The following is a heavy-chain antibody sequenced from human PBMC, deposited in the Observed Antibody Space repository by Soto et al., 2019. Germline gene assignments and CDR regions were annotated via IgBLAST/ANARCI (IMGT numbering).Heavy chain of an antibody. CDR3: ARGRYTSSWAYFDY. CDR2: IDSSGST. D-gene: IGHD6-13*01. V-gene: IGHV4-31*03. J-gene: IGHJ4*02. Sequence: QVQLQESGPGLVKPSQTLSLTCTVSGGSIINGGYFWSWIRQHPGEGLEGIGYIDSSGSTYYNPSLESRVTLSVDTSKIQYSLRLSSVTAEDTAVYYCARGRYTSSWAYFDYWGQGTLVTVSS. CDR1: GGSIINGGYF.